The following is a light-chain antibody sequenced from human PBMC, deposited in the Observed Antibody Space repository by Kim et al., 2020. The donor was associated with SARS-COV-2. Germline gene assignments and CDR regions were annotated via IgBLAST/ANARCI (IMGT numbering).Light chain of an antibody. Sequence: QTATLTCTENNNNVGNQGAAWLQQHQGHPPKLLSYRNNNRPSGISERFSASRSGDTASLTITGLQPEDETDYYCSAWDSSLNVWVFGGGTKVTVL. J-gene: IGLJ3*02. CDR3: SAWDSSLNVWV. V-gene: IGLV10-54*04. CDR1: NNNVGNQG. CDR2: RNN.